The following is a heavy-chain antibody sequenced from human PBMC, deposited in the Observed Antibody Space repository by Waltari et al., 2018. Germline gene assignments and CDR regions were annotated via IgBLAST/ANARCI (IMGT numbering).Heavy chain of an antibody. Sequence: LPAGGGLVQPGRSLSLSCRSSGSTFNTYGTRRVRQGPGKGLGGVSAFNGRDGASYYADSVKGRFTISSDNSRNTLYLQMNSLRAEDTAVYYCAKLRNYGTTWAGAFDCWGQGTLVTVSS. J-gene: IGHJ4*02. CDR3: AKLRNYGTTWAGAFDC. V-gene: IGHV3-23*01. CDR2: FNGRDGAS. D-gene: IGHD3-10*01. CDR1: GSTFNTYG.